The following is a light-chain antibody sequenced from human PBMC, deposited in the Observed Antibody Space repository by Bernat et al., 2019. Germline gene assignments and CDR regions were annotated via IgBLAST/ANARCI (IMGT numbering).Light chain of an antibody. V-gene: IGLV2-23*01. Sequence: QSALTQPASASGSPGQSITISCTGISSNVGSFSLVSWYQQHPGKAPKLMIYEASERPLGVSNRFSGSKSGNTASLTISGVQAEDGDDYFSCLYVGRNWLFGRGTKLTVL. CDR3: CLYVGRNWL. CDR2: EAS. CDR1: SSNVGSFSL. J-gene: IGLJ3*02.